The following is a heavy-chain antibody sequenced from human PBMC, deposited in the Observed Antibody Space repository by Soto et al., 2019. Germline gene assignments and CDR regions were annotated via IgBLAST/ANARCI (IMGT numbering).Heavy chain of an antibody. V-gene: IGHV4-34*01. CDR2: INHSGST. CDR1: GGSFSGYY. J-gene: IGHJ6*02. CDR3: ARGRRVATIYYYYYGMDV. D-gene: IGHD5-12*01. Sequence: PSETRSLTCAVYGGSFSGYYWIWIRQPPGKGLEWIGEINHSGSTNYNPSLKSRVTISVDTSKNQFSLKLSSVTAADTAVYYCARGRRVATIYYYYYGMDVWGQGTTVTVSS.